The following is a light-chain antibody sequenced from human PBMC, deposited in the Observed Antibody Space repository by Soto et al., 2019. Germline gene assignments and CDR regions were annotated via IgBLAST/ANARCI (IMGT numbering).Light chain of an antibody. CDR1: QSVSSSY. V-gene: IGKV3-20*01. J-gene: IGKJ1*01. Sequence: EIVLTQSPGTLSLSPGERATLSCRASQSVSSSYLGWYQQKPGQAPRLLIYGASSRATGIPDKFSGSGSGTDFTSTISRLEPEDFAVYYCQQYGSSRTFGQGTKVEIK. CDR2: GAS. CDR3: QQYGSSRT.